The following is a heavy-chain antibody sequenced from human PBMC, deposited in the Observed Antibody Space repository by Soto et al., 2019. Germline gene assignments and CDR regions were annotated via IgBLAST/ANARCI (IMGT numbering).Heavy chain of an antibody. CDR2: IYHSGST. D-gene: IGHD3-16*01. CDR1: GGSISSGGYS. Sequence: SETLSLTCAVSGGSISSGGYSWSWIRQPPGKGLEWIGYIYHSGSTYYNPSLKSRVTISVDSSKNQFSLKLSSVTAADTAVYYCAKVLGQRDPDGGNYGMDVWGQGTTVTVSS. J-gene: IGHJ6*02. CDR3: AKVLGQRDPDGGNYGMDV. V-gene: IGHV4-30-2*01.